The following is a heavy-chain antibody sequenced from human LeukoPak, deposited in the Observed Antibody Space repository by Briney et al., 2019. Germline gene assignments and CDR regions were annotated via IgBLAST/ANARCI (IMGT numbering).Heavy chain of an antibody. J-gene: IGHJ4*02. CDR1: GGSISSYY. Sequence: PSETLSLTCTVSGGSISSYYWSWIRQPPGKGLEWIGYIYDSGSTNYSPSLKSRATIFLDTSKNQVSLRLSSVTAADTAVYYCAREYHYDSSCYIDYWGQGTLVTVSS. CDR3: AREYHYDSSCYIDY. V-gene: IGHV4-59*01. D-gene: IGHD3-22*01. CDR2: IYDSGST.